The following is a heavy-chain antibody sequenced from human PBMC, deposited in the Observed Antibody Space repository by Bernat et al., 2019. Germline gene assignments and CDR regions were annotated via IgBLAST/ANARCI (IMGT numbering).Heavy chain of an antibody. V-gene: IGHV3-66*03. CDR1: GFTVSSNY. CDR3: VRDRSSSWYYFDY. Sequence: EVQLVESGGGLIQPGGSLRLSCAASGFTVSSNYMSWVRQAPGKGLEWVALISYDGSNSYYADSVKGRFTISRDNSKNTLYLQMNSLRAEDTAVYYCVRDRSSSWYYFDYGGQGTLVNVSS. D-gene: IGHD6-13*01. CDR2: ISYDGSNS. J-gene: IGHJ4*02.